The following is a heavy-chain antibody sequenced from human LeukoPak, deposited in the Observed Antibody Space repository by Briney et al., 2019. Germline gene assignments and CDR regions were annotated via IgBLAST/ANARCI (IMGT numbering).Heavy chain of an antibody. CDR2: INHSGST. CDR3: ARVGYCSGGSCRGVNFDY. CDR1: GGSFSGYY. Sequence: SETLSLTCAVYGGSFSGYYWSWIRQPPGKGLEWIGEINHSGSTNYNPSLKSRVTISVDTSKNQFSLKLNSVTAADTAVYYCARVGYCSGGSCRGVNFDYWGQGTPVTVSS. V-gene: IGHV4-34*01. D-gene: IGHD2-15*01. J-gene: IGHJ4*02.